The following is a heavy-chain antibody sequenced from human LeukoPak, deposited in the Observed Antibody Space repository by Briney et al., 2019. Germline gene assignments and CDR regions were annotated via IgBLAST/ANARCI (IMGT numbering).Heavy chain of an antibody. Sequence: SETLSLTCAVYIDSFSNYHWNWIRQTPAKGLEWIGEVNESGGTNISPSLRSRVILSVDTSKNQFSLKLISVTAADTAVYYCARDRSFLGTYDRDFDYWGQGTLVTVSS. D-gene: IGHD1-26*01. J-gene: IGHJ4*02. V-gene: IGHV4-34*01. CDR2: VNESGGT. CDR3: ARDRSFLGTYDRDFDY. CDR1: IDSFSNYH.